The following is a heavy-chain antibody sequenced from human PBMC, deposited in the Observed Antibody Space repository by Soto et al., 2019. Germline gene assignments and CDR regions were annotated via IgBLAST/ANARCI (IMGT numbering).Heavy chain of an antibody. D-gene: IGHD6-19*01. J-gene: IGHJ4*02. CDR3: AADQDRGLGFDY. V-gene: IGHV1-58*01. CDR2: IVVGSGNT. Sequence: QMQLVQSGPEVKKPGTSVKVSCKASGFTFTSSAVQWVRQARGQRLEWIGWIVVGSGNTNYAQKFQERVTITRDMSTSTAYMELSSLRSEDTAVYYCAADQDRGLGFDYWGQGTLVTVSS. CDR1: GFTFTSSA.